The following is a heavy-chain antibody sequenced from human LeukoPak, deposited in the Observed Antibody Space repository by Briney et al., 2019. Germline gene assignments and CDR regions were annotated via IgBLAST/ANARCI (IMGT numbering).Heavy chain of an antibody. Sequence: AGGSLRLSCAASGFTFDDYAMHWVRQAPGKGLEWVSGISWNSGSIGYADSVKGRFTISRDNAKNSLYLQMNSLRAEDTALYYCAKDHPPGFGELLYTFDYWGQGTLVTVSS. V-gene: IGHV3-9*01. J-gene: IGHJ4*02. CDR1: GFTFDDYA. CDR3: AKDHPPGFGELLYTFDY. D-gene: IGHD3-10*01. CDR2: ISWNSGSI.